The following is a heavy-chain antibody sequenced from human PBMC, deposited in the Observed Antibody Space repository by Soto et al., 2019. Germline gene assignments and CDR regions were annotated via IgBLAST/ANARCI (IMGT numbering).Heavy chain of an antibody. Sequence: VASVKVSCKASGGTFSSYAISWVRQAPGQGLEWMGGIIPIFGTANYAQKFQGRVTITADESTSTAYMELSSLRSEDTAVYYCARESRDCSGGSFYPQKDFDYWGQGTLVTVSS. CDR2: IIPIFGTA. V-gene: IGHV1-69*13. J-gene: IGHJ4*02. CDR3: ARESRDCSGGSFYPQKDFDY. D-gene: IGHD2-15*01. CDR1: GGTFSSYA.